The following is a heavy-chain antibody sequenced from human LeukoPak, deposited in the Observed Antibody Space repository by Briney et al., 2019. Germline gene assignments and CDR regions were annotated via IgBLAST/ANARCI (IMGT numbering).Heavy chain of an antibody. Sequence: ASVKVSCKASGYTFTTYSITWVRQAPGQGLEWMGWISAYNGNTNYAQKFQGRVTMTTDTSTSTAYMELRSLGSDDTAVYYCARDRCSSTSCYLDYWGQGTLVTVCS. J-gene: IGHJ4*02. CDR2: ISAYNGNT. D-gene: IGHD2-2*01. CDR3: ARDRCSSTSCYLDY. V-gene: IGHV1-18*01. CDR1: GYTFTTYS.